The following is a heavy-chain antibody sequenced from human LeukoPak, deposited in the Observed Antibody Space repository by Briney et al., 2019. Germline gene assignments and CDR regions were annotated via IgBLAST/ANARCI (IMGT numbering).Heavy chain of an antibody. D-gene: IGHD1-26*01. CDR2: ISGSGGST. V-gene: IGHV3-23*01. CDR1: GFTFSSYA. J-gene: IGHJ4*02. Sequence: GGSLRLSRAASGFTFSSYAMSWVRQAPGKGLEWVSAISGSGGSTYYADSVKGRFTISRDNSKNTLYLQMNSLRAEDTAVYYCAKVLVGAEGFDYWGQGTLVTVSS. CDR3: AKVLVGAEGFDY.